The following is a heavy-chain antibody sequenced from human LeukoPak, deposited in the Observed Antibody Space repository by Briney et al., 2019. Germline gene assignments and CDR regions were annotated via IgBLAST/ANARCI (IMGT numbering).Heavy chain of an antibody. Sequence: GGSLRLSCEASGFTFSSYAMSWVRQAPGKGLEWVSGISGSGSSTYYADSVKGRFTISRDNSKNSLYLQMNSLRAEDTGVYYCAKLAVASADSWGQGTLVTVSS. J-gene: IGHJ4*02. CDR1: GFTFSSYA. CDR2: ISGSGSST. V-gene: IGHV3-23*01. D-gene: IGHD6-19*01. CDR3: AKLAVASADS.